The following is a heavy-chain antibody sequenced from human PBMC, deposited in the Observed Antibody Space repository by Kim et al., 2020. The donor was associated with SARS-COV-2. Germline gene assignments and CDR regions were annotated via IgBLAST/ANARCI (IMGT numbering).Heavy chain of an antibody. D-gene: IGHD3-3*01. J-gene: IGHJ4*02. CDR2: IYSGGST. V-gene: IGHV3-53*04. CDR1: GFTVSSNY. Sequence: GGSLRLSCAASGFTVSSNYMSWVRQAPWKGLEWVSVIYSGGSTYYADSVKGRFTISRHNSKNTLYLQMNSLRAEDTAVYYCARFWSGFKYYFDYWGQGTLVTVSS. CDR3: ARFWSGFKYYFDY.